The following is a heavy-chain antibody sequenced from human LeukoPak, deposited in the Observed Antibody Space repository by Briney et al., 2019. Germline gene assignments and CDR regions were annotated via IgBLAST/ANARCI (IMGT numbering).Heavy chain of an antibody. D-gene: IGHD6-19*01. V-gene: IGHV3-74*01. CDR2: INSDGSST. J-gene: IGHJ3*02. Sequence: PGGSLRLSCAASGFTFSSYWMHWVRQAPGKGLVWVSSINSDGSSTRYADSVKGRFTISRDNAKNTLYLQMNSLTAEDTAVYYCARGAVAGTRSYAFDIWGQGTMVTVSS. CDR1: GFTFSSYW. CDR3: ARGAVAGTRSYAFDI.